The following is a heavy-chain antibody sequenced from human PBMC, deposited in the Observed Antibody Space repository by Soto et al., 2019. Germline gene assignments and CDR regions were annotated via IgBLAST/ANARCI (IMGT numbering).Heavy chain of an antibody. CDR1: GYSFTSYA. D-gene: IGHD2-2*03. CDR3: ARSWPGYCSSTSCYYWFDP. J-gene: IGHJ5*02. V-gene: IGHV1-3*01. Sequence: GASVKVSCKASGYSFTSYAMHWVRQAPGQRLEWMGWINAGNGNTKYSQKFQGRVTITRDTSASTAYMELSSLRSEDTAVYYCARSWPGYCSSTSCYYWFDPWGQGTLVTV. CDR2: INAGNGNT.